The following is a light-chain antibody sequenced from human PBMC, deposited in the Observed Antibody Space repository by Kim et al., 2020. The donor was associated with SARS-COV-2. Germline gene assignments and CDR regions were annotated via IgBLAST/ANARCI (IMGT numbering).Light chain of an antibody. CDR2: AAS. CDR1: EGISNY. Sequence: ASVGDRATITCPASEGISNYIAWYQQKPWRVPNVLIYAASALQSWVPSRFSGSGSGTNFTLSISSLQPEDVATYYCQKYNSVPFTFAPGTKVDI. V-gene: IGKV1-27*01. CDR3: QKYNSVPFT. J-gene: IGKJ3*01.